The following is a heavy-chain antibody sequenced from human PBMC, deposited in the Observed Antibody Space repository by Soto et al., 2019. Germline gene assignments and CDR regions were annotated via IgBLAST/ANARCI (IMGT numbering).Heavy chain of an antibody. CDR2: IYYSGST. Sequence: SETLSLTCTVSGGSISSYYWSWIRQPPGKGLEWIGYIYYSGSTNYNPSLKSRVTISVDTSKNQFSLKLSSVTAVDTAVYYCARVEGPDRYCSGGSCYPDYWGQGTLVTVSS. CDR1: GGSISSYY. J-gene: IGHJ4*02. V-gene: IGHV4-59*01. CDR3: ARVEGPDRYCSGGSCYPDY. D-gene: IGHD2-15*01.